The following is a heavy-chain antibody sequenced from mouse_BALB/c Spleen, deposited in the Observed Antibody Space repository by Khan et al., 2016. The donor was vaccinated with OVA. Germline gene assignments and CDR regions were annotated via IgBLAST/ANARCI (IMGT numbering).Heavy chain of an antibody. CDR3: VRGYYGDPFAY. CDR1: GFTFSDYY. J-gene: IGHJ3*01. V-gene: IGHV5-4*02. CDR2: ISDGGSYT. Sequence: EVELVESGGGLVKPGGSLTLSCAASGFTFSDYYMYWVRQTPEKRLEWVATISDGGSYTYYPDSVKGRFTISRDDAENNLYLHMSSRKSDDTAMDYCVRGYYGDPFAYWGQGTLVTVSA. D-gene: IGHD2-13*01.